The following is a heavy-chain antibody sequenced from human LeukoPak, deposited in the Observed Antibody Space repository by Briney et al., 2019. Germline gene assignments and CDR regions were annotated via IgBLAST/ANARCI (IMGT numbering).Heavy chain of an antibody. CDR3: ARVSWVQKAYMYYYYGMDV. V-gene: IGHV1-69*13. D-gene: IGHD2-21*01. Sequence: GASVKVSCKASGGTFSSYAISWVRQAPGQGLEWMGGIIPIFGTANYAQKFQGRVTITADESTSTAYMELSSLRSEDTAVYYCARVSWVQKAYMYYYYGMDVWGQGTTVTVSS. CDR1: GGTFSSYA. J-gene: IGHJ6*02. CDR2: IIPIFGTA.